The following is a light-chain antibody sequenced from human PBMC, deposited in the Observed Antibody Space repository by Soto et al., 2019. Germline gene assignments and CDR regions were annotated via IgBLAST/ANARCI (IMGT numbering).Light chain of an antibody. J-gene: IGKJ3*01. CDR2: GAS. V-gene: IGKV3-20*01. CDR3: QQNGRSPT. Sequence: EIVLTQSPGTLSLSPGERATLSCRASQSVSSNNLAWYQQRPGQAPRVVIYGASTRATGIPERFSGSGSGTDFTLTISRLEPEDCGVFYCQQNGRSPTFGPGTKVEVK. CDR1: QSVSSNN.